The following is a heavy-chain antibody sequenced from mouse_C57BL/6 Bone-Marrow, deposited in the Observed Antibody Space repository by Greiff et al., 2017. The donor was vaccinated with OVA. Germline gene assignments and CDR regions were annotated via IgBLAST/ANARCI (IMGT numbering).Heavy chain of an antibody. CDR1: GYTFTSYW. J-gene: IGHJ1*03. CDR3: ASAYYGYFDV. Sequence: QVQLQQPGAELVKPGASVKLSCKASGYTFTSYWMHWVKQRPGQGLEWIGMIHPNSGSTNYNEKFKSKATLTVDKSYSTAYMQLISLTSEDSAVYYCASAYYGYFDVWGTGTTVTVSS. CDR2: IHPNSGST. D-gene: IGHD2-10*01. V-gene: IGHV1-64*01.